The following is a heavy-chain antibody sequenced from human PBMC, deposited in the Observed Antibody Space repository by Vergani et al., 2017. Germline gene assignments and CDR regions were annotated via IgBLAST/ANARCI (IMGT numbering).Heavy chain of an antibody. CDR1: GFTFSGSA. CDR2: INTGNGNT. V-gene: IGHV1-3*04. J-gene: IGHJ4*02. Sequence: VQLVESGGGLVQPGGSLKLSCAASGFTFSGSAMHWVRQAPGQRLEWMGWINTGNGNTKYSQKFQGRVTITRDTSASTAYMELSSLRSEDTAVYYCAKDAKWELRHFDYWGQGTLVTVSS. CDR3: AKDAKWELRHFDY. D-gene: IGHD1-26*01.